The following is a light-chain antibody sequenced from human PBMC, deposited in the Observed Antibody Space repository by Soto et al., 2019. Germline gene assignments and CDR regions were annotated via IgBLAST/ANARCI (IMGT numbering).Light chain of an antibody. CDR1: QSVSSN. J-gene: IGKJ4*01. CDR3: QQYNNWPS. CDR2: GAS. V-gene: IGKV3-15*01. Sequence: EIVMTQSPATLSVSQGERATLSCRASQSVSSNLAWYQQKPGQAPRLLIYGASTRATGIPARFSGSGSGTEFPLTISSLQSEDFAVHYCQQYNNWPSFGGGTKVEIK.